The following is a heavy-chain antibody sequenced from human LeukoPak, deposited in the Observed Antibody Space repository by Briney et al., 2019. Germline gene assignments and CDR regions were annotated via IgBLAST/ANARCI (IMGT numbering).Heavy chain of an antibody. CDR3: AKDRRRDDVLTGSFSD. J-gene: IGHJ4*02. D-gene: IGHD3-9*01. CDR1: GFSFSSYG. CDR2: IGDSGVDT. V-gene: IGHV3-23*01. Sequence: TGGSLRLSCAASGFSFSSYGMSWVRQAPGKGLEWVSSIGDSGVDTYYADSVKGRFTISRDNSKNTLYLQMNSLRAEDTAVYNCAKDRRRDDVLTGSFSDWGQGTLVTVSS.